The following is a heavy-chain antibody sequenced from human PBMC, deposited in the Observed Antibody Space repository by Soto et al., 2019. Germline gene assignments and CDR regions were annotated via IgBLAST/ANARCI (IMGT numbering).Heavy chain of an antibody. V-gene: IGHV4-30-4*01. J-gene: IGHJ4*02. CDR2: IDYSGST. CDR1: GGSISSGDYY. D-gene: IGHD3-3*01. Sequence: QVQLQESGPGLVKPSQTLSLTCTVSGGSISSGDYYWSWIRQPPGKGLEWIGYIDYSGSTYYNPSLRSRLSISVDTSKNQFSLKLSSVTAAATAVYYCARGGRTIFGRYFLYWGQGILVTVSS. CDR3: ARGGRTIFGRYFLY.